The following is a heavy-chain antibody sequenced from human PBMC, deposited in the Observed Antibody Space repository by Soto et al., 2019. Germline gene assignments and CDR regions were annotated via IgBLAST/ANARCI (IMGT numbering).Heavy chain of an antibody. V-gene: IGHV4-31*03. D-gene: IGHD3-22*01. Sequence: SETLSLTCTVSGGSISSGGYYWSWIRQHPGKGLEWIGYIYYSGSTYYNPSLKSRVTISVDTSKNQFSLKLSSVTAADTAVYYCARDLFRVGYYDSSGPNWFDPWGQGTLVTVSS. CDR3: ARDLFRVGYYDSSGPNWFDP. CDR1: GGSISSGGYY. J-gene: IGHJ5*02. CDR2: IYYSGST.